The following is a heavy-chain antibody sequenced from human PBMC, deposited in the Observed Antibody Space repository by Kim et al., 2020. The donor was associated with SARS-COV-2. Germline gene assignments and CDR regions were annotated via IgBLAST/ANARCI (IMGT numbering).Heavy chain of an antibody. V-gene: IGHV3-23*01. Sequence: GGSLRLSCAASGFTFSSYAMSWVRQAPGKGLEWVSAISGSGGSTYYADSVKGRFTISRDNSKNTLYLQMNSLRAEDTAVYYCAKTGYYDILTGSGWFDPWGQGTLVTVSS. CDR3: AKTGYYDILTGSGWFDP. CDR1: GFTFSSYA. CDR2: ISGSGGST. J-gene: IGHJ5*02. D-gene: IGHD3-9*01.